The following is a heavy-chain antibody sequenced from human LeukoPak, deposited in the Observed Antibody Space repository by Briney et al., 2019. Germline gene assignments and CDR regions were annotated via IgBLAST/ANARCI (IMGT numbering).Heavy chain of an antibody. J-gene: IGHJ5*02. CDR1: GGSISSSSYY. D-gene: IGHD5-18*01. CDR2: INHSGST. V-gene: IGHV4-39*07. Sequence: SETLSLTCTVSGGSISSSSYYWSWIRQPPGKGLEWIGEINHSGSTNYNPSLKSRVTISVDTSKNQFSLKLSSVTAADTAVYYCARGGYSYGEAWGQGTLVTVSS. CDR3: ARGGYSYGEA.